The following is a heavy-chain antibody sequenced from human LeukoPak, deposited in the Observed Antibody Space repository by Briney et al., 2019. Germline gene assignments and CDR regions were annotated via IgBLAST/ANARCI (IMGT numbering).Heavy chain of an antibody. V-gene: IGHV3-23*01. CDR3: AKEVDYLGIDYFDY. J-gene: IGHJ4*02. CDR2: IRGNGET. CDR1: GLSFSTFA. D-gene: IGHD7-27*01. Sequence: GGSLRLSCAASGLSFSTFAMSWVRQGPARGLEWVSSIRGNGETFYADSVKGRFTLSSDSSRNTVYLQLNNLRAEDTAVYYCAKEVDYLGIDYFDYWGQGTLVTVSS.